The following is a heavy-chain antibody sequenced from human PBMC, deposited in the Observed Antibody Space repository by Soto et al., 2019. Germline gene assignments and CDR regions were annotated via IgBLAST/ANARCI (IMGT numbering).Heavy chain of an antibody. D-gene: IGHD3-16*02. CDR1: GYTFTSYY. CDR3: ARDYMITFGGVIALYGMDV. J-gene: IGHJ6*02. CDR2: INPSGGST. Sequence: ASVKVSCKASGYTFTSYYMHWVRQAPGQGLEWMGIINPSGGSTSYAQKFQGRVTMTRDTSTSTVYMELSSLRSEDTAVYYCARDYMITFGGVIALYGMDVWGQGTTVTV. V-gene: IGHV1-46*01.